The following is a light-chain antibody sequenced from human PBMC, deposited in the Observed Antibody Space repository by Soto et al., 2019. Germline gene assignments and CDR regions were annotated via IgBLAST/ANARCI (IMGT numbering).Light chain of an antibody. CDR2: GNN. CDR1: RSNIGSGFD. J-gene: IGLJ2*01. CDR3: QSYDNSLRVL. V-gene: IGLV1-40*01. Sequence: QSVLTQPPSVSGAPGQSVTIPRTGSRSNIGSGFDVHWYQQVPGTAPKLLIFGNNNRPSGVPDRFSGSKSGSSASLAIAGLQAEDEADYFCQSYDNSLRVLFGGGTKLTVL.